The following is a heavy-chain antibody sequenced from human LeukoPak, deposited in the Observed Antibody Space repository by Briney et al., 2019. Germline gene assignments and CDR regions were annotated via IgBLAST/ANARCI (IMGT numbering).Heavy chain of an antibody. CDR1: GITVSGNY. D-gene: IGHD6-13*01. J-gene: IGHJ4*02. CDR3: VRDIVPYSRHWYYFDY. V-gene: IGHV3-66*01. Sequence: GGSLRLSCAASGITVSGNYMSWVRQAPGKGLEWGSIIYSGGDTYYADSVKGRFTISRDNSKNTLYLQMNSLRAEDTAVYYCVRDIVPYSRHWYYFDYSGQGTLVTVSS. CDR2: IYSGGDT.